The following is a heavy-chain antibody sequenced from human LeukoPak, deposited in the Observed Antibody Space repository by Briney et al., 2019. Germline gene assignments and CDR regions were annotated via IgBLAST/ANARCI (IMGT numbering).Heavy chain of an antibody. CDR2: ISWNSGSI. D-gene: IGHD3-16*01. J-gene: IGHJ4*02. CDR3: AKDIELGRIMITFGGVDY. CDR1: GFTFDDYA. Sequence: GWSLRLSWAASGFTFDDYAMHWVRQAPGKGLEWVSGISWNSGSIGYADSVKGRFTISRDNAKNSLYLQMNSLRAGDTALYYCAKDIELGRIMITFGGVDYWGQGTLVTVSS. V-gene: IGHV3-9*01.